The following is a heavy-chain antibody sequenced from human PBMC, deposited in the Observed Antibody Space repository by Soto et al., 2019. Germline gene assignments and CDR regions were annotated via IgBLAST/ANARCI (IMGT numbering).Heavy chain of an antibody. CDR2: IYYSGST. J-gene: IGHJ5*02. D-gene: IGHD3-10*01. CDR1: GGSISSGGYY. V-gene: IGHV4-31*03. CDR3: ARVIIWGGAARPDWFDP. Sequence: SETLSLTCTVSGGSISSGGYYWSWIRQHPGKGLEWIGYIYYSGSTYYNPSLKSRVTISVDTSKNQFSLKLSSVTAADTAVYYCARVIIWGGAARPDWFDPWGQGTLVTVSS.